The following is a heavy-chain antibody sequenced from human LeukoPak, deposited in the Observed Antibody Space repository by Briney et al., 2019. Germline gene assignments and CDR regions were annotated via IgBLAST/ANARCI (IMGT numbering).Heavy chain of an antibody. Sequence: SETLSLTCTVSGGSINSGGYYWSWIRQHPGKGLEWIGYIFYSGSTYYNPSLKSRIIISVDTSKNQFSLKLSSVTAADTAVYYCARGWRLGYCTSTSCHSYFDYWGQGTLVTVSS. CDR2: IFYSGST. CDR3: ARGWRLGYCTSTSCHSYFDY. D-gene: IGHD2-2*01. CDR1: GGSINSGGYY. V-gene: IGHV4-31*03. J-gene: IGHJ4*02.